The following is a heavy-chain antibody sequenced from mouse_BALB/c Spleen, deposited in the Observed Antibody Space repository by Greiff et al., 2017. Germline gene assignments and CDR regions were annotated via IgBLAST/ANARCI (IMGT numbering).Heavy chain of an antibody. J-gene: IGHJ2*01. CDR2: ISSGGST. V-gene: IGHV5-6-5*01. CDR3: ARGGDYYGTPDY. Sequence: EVMLVESGGGLVKPGGSLKLSCAASGFTFSSYAMFWVRQTPEKRLEWVASISSGGSTYYPDSVKGRFTISRDNARNILYLQMSSLRSEDTAMYYCARGGDYYGTPDYWGQGTTLTVSS. D-gene: IGHD1-1*01. CDR1: GFTFSSYA.